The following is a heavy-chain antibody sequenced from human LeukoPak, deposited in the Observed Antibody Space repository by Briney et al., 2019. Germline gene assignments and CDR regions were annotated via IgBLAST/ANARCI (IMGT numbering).Heavy chain of an antibody. CDR1: GGSFRGYY. D-gene: IGHD6-19*01. CDR2: INHSGST. Sequence: SETLSLTCAVYGGSFRGYYWSWIRQPPGKGLEWIGEINHSGSTNYNPSLKSRVTISVDTSKNQFSLKLSSVTAADTAVYYCARGGLWLVGLYGYWGQGTLVTVSS. J-gene: IGHJ4*02. V-gene: IGHV4-34*01. CDR3: ARGGLWLVGLYGY.